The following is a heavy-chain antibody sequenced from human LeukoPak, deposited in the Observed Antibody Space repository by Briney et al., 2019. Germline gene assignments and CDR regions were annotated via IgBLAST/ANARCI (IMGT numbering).Heavy chain of an antibody. Sequence: SETLSLTCTVSGASISSGGYSWSWVRQHPGKGLEWIGYIHYSGSTNYNPSLKSRVTISVDTSKNQFSLKLSSVTAADTAVYYCARRIGDILTGYWFDYWGQGTLVTVSS. V-gene: IGHV4-61*08. CDR3: ARRIGDILTGYWFDY. CDR2: IHYSGST. CDR1: GASISSGGYS. D-gene: IGHD3-9*01. J-gene: IGHJ4*02.